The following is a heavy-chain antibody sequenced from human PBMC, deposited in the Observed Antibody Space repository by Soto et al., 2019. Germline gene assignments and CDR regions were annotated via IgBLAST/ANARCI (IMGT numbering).Heavy chain of an antibody. D-gene: IGHD2-15*01. J-gene: IGHJ5*02. CDR1: GATSRNYA. V-gene: IGHV1-69*15. CDR3: AKDGGREGYFGNWFDP. CDR2: IIPIFGTP. Sequence: QVQLVQSGAEVKKPGPSVRVSCRASGATSRNYASTWWRQAPGQGLEGLGRIIPIFGTPNNAQKFQGRVTITADESTTTAYMELSSLRSDDTAVYYCAKDGGREGYFGNWFDPWGQGTLVTVSS.